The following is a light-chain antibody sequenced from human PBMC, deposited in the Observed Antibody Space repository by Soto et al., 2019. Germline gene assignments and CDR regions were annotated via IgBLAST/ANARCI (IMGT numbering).Light chain of an antibody. CDR2: GAS. J-gene: IGKJ2*01. V-gene: IGKV3-20*01. Sequence: IVLTQSLGTLSLSPGERATLSCRASQSVTSDYLAWYQQKPGQPARLLIYGASNRATAIADRFSGSGSATDFTLTISRVDPEDFAVYYCQQYGSSPYTFGQGTRL. CDR1: QSVTSDY. CDR3: QQYGSSPYT.